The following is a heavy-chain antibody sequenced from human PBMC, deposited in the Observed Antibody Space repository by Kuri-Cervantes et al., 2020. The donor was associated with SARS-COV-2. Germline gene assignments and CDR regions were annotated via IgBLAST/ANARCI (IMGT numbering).Heavy chain of an antibody. CDR3: ARDDDSSTVWYGLDS. CDR1: DFSFGRYG. D-gene: IGHD4-11*01. J-gene: IGHJ4*02. Sequence: GESLKISCTASDFSFGRYGMSWVRQAPGKGLEWVSSISSISDNTYYADFVRGRSATTRDNSKNTLYLHMDSLRAEDTAIYYCARDDDSSTVWYGLDSWGQGTLVTVSS. CDR2: ISSISDNT. V-gene: IGHV3-23*01.